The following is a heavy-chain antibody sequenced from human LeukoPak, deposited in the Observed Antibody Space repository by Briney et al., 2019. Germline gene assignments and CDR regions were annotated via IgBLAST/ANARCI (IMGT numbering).Heavy chain of an antibody. CDR3: ARGETYCSGGSCYGYWFDP. J-gene: IGHJ5*02. Sequence: ASVKVSCKASGYTFTGYYMHWVRQATGQGLEWMGWMNPNSGNTGYAQKFQGRVTMTRNTSISTAYMELSSLRSEDTAVYYCARGETYCSGGSCYGYWFDPWGQGTLVTVSS. V-gene: IGHV1-8*02. CDR1: GYTFTGYY. CDR2: MNPNSGNT. D-gene: IGHD2-15*01.